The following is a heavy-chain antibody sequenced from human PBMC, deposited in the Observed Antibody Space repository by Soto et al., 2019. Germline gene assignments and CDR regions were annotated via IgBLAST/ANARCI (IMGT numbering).Heavy chain of an antibody. D-gene: IGHD5-12*01. CDR1: GGSISSYY. Sequence: SETLSLTCTVSGGSISSYYWSWIRQPPGKGLEWIGYIYYSGSTNYNPSLKSRVTISVDTSKNQFSLKLSSVTAADTAVYYCARAPVNYGGYDLRLFDYWGQGTLVTVSS. CDR3: ARAPVNYGGYDLRLFDY. V-gene: IGHV4-59*01. CDR2: IYYSGST. J-gene: IGHJ4*02.